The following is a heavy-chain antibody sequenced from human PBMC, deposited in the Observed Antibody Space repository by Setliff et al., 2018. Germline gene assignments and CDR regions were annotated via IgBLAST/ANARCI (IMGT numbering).Heavy chain of an antibody. Sequence: SETLSLTCTFSGGSTGVSEYYWGWVRQSPGRGLEWIGSAYAGGGTYYNPSLQSRITISVDTSQNHFSLSLTSMTAADTAVYHCAAGIKLGIFDSWGQGVLVTVSS. V-gene: IGHV4-39*07. D-gene: IGHD3-16*01. CDR3: AAGIKLGIFDS. CDR1: GGSTGVSEYY. CDR2: AYAGGGT. J-gene: IGHJ4*02.